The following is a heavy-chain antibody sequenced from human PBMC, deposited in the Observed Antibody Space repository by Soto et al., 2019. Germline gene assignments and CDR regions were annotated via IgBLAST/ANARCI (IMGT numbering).Heavy chain of an antibody. Sequence: ESLKISCKGSGYSFTSYWISWVRQMPGIGLEWMGRIDPGDSYTNYSPSFQGHVTISVDKSISTAYLQWSSLKASDTAMYYCARPSIPAAGTFDYYGMDVWGQGTTVTVSS. CDR1: GYSFTSYW. CDR2: IDPGDSYT. V-gene: IGHV5-10-1*01. D-gene: IGHD6-13*01. J-gene: IGHJ6*02. CDR3: ARPSIPAAGTFDYYGMDV.